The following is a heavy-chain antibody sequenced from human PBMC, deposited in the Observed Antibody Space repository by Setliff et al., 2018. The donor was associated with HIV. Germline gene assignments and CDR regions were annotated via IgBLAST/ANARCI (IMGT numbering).Heavy chain of an antibody. D-gene: IGHD3-10*01. CDR3: ASFSRLVWNY. CDR1: GYSISSGYY. Sequence: PSETLSLTCAVSGYSISSGYYWGWIRQPPGKGLEWIGHIYTSGSTNHNTSLKSRVTISIDTSKNQFSLKLSSVTAADTAVYYCASFSRLVWNYWGQGTLVTVSS. V-gene: IGHV4-38-2*01. CDR2: IYTSGST. J-gene: IGHJ4*02.